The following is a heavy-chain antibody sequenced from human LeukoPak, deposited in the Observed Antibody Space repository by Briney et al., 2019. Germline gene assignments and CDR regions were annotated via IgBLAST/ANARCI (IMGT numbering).Heavy chain of an antibody. CDR2: IYYSGST. CDR3: AVAVAGRGYFDY. J-gene: IGHJ4*02. D-gene: IGHD6-19*01. CDR1: GGSISSYY. V-gene: IGHV4-59*01. Sequence: PSETLSLTCTVSGGSISSYYWSWIRQPPGKGLEWIGYIYYSGSTNYNPSLKSRATISVDTSKNQFSLKLSSVTAADTAVYYCAVAVAGRGYFDYWGQGTLVTVSS.